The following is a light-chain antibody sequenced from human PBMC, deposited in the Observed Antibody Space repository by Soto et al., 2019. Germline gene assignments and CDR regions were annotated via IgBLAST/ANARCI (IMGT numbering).Light chain of an antibody. CDR2: DAS. Sequence: DIQMTQSPSSLSASVGDRVTITCQARQDISNYLNWYQQKPGSAPKLLIYDASNLETGVPSRFSGSGSGTDFSFTISSLQPEDIATYYCQQYDSLPYTFGQGTKLEI. CDR1: QDISNY. V-gene: IGKV1-33*01. J-gene: IGKJ2*01. CDR3: QQYDSLPYT.